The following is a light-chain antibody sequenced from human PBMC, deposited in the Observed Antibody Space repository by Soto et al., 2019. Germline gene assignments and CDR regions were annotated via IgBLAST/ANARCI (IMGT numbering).Light chain of an antibody. CDR1: SSDVGNYDF. Sequence: QSALTQPASVSGSPGQSITISCTGTSSDVGNYDFVSWYQHHPGKAPKLMIYQGSKWPSWTSNRFSGSKSDNTASLTISGLQAEDEANYYCCSYVGSSIWVFGGGTKLTVL. V-gene: IGLV2-23*01. CDR3: CSYVGSSIWV. CDR2: QGS. J-gene: IGLJ3*02.